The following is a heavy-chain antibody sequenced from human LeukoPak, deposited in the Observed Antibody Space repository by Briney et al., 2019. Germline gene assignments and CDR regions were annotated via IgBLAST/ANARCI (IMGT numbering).Heavy chain of an antibody. Sequence: ASVKVSCKASGYTFTSCGISWVRQAPGQGLEWMGWISAYNGNTNYAQKLQGRVTMTTDTSTSTAYMELRSLRSDDTAVYYCASGHCSSTSCYLDYYMEVWGKGTTVTVSS. CDR2: ISAYNGNT. V-gene: IGHV1-18*01. D-gene: IGHD2-2*03. CDR3: ASGHCSSTSCYLDYYMEV. CDR1: GYTFTSCG. J-gene: IGHJ6*03.